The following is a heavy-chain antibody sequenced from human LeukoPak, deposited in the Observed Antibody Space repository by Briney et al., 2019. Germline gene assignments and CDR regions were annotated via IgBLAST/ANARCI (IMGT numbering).Heavy chain of an antibody. V-gene: IGHV3-48*03. CDR2: ITISVHTK. J-gene: IGHJ5*02. Sequence: PGGSLRLSCAASGFDLNTYEMNWVRQAPGKGLEWIADITISVHTKNYADSVKGRFTISRDNAGPSLSLQMNSLRVEDTGVYYCARGDPHADLWGQGTLVTVSS. CDR3: ARGDPHADL. CDR1: GFDLNTYE.